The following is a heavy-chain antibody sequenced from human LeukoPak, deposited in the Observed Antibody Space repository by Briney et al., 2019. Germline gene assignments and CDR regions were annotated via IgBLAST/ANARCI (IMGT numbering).Heavy chain of an antibody. D-gene: IGHD2/OR15-2a*01. CDR2: ISGSTGNT. V-gene: IGHV3-23*01. J-gene: IGHJ3*02. CDR3: AKDPRRILGSFEI. Sequence: QPGGSLRLSCAASGSASGFTSNTYDMSWVRRAPGKGLEWVSGISGSTGNTYYADSVKGRFTISRDTSKNTLYLQMSSLRAEDTAVYYCAKDPRRILGSFEIWGQGTMVTVS. CDR1: GFTSNTYD.